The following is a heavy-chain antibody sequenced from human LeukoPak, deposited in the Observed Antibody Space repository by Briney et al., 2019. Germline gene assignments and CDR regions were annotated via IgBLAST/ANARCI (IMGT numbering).Heavy chain of an antibody. D-gene: IGHD3-9*01. J-gene: IGHJ4*02. CDR3: VREYYDILTGSGGAGYYFDY. CDR1: GYTFTSYY. CDR2: INPKSGGT. V-gene: IGHV1-2*02. Sequence: ASVKVSCKASGYTFTSYYMHWVRRAPGQGLEWMGWINPKSGGTSYAQNFQGRVTMTRDTSINTAYMELSRLRSDDAAVYHCVREYYDILTGSGGAGYYFDYWGQGTLVTVSS.